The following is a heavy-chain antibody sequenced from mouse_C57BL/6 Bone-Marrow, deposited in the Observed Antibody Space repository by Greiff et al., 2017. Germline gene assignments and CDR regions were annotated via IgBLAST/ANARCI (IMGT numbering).Heavy chain of an antibody. D-gene: IGHD2-1*01. Sequence: QVQLQQPGAELVLPGASVKLSCKASGYTFTSYWMHWVKQRPGQGLEWIGEIDPSDSYTNYNQKFKGKSTLTVDKSSSTAYMQLSSLTSEDSAVXYCARRGNYFYAMDYWGQGTSVTVSS. CDR1: GYTFTSYW. J-gene: IGHJ4*01. CDR3: ARRGNYFYAMDY. V-gene: IGHV1-69*01. CDR2: IDPSDSYT.